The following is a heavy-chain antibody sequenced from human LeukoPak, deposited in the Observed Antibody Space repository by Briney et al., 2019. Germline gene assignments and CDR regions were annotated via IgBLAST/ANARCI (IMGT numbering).Heavy chain of an antibody. CDR2: ISGSGGST. J-gene: IGHJ3*02. V-gene: IGHV3-23*01. CDR3: AKPRGVLLWFGELYNDAFDI. Sequence: GGSLRLSCAGSVFILSRYVRNSVGQAPGRRVEWVSSISGSGGSTYYADCVKGRFTISRDNSKNTLYLQMNSLRAEDTAVYYCAKPRGVLLWFGELYNDAFDIWGQGTMVTVSS. CDR1: VFILSRYV. D-gene: IGHD3-10*01.